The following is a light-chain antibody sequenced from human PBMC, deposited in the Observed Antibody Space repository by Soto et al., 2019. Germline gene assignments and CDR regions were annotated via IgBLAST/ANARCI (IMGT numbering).Light chain of an antibody. V-gene: IGKV3-11*01. CDR2: DAS. CDR1: QSVSSY. CDR3: QQRSNWL. J-gene: IGKJ4*01. Sequence: EIVLTQSPATLSLSPGERATLSCRASQSVSSYLAWYQQKPGQAPRLLSYDASNRATGIPARFRGSGSGTDFTLTISSLEPEEFAVYYCQQRSNWLFGGGTKVEIK.